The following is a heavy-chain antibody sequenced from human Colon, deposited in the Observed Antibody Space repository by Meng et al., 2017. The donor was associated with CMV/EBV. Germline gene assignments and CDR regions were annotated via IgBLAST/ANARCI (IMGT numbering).Heavy chain of an antibody. D-gene: IGHD3-10*01. V-gene: IGHV3-30*04. CDR2: ISDDGRNK. J-gene: IGHJ4*02. CDR3: ARSPLWFGELLNFDA. CDR1: GFTFSHYA. Sequence: GESLKISCAASGFTFSHYALHWVRQAPGKGLEWMVVISDDGRNKYYVDSVKGRFTISRDNSKDTLYLQMNSLRAEDTAMYYCARSPLWFGELLNFDAWGQGTLVTVSS.